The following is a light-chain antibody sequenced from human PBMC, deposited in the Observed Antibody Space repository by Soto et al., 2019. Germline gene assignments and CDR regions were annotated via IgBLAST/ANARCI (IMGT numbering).Light chain of an antibody. V-gene: IGLV2-8*01. J-gene: IGLJ1*01. CDR1: ISDGGGYNY. CDR3: SSDAGSNNFHV. Sequence: QSALTQPPSASGSPGQSVTISCTGTISDGGGYNYVSWYQQHPGKAPKLMIYEVSKRPSGVPDRFSGSKSGNTASLTVSGLQAEDEADYYCSSDAGSNNFHVFGNGTKLTVL. CDR2: EVS.